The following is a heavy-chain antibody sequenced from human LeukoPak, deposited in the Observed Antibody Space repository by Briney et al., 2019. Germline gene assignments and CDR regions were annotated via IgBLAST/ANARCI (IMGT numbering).Heavy chain of an antibody. CDR2: IRQDGGEI. Sequence: PGESLRLSCTGSGFMFNAYWMTWVRKAPGMGLEWVGNIRQDGGEIFYVDSVRGRFTISRDNAKNSLYLHLNSLRAEDMAVYYCARGIGRGNSGYGYWSQGTLVTVSS. CDR3: ARGIGRGNSGYGY. J-gene: IGHJ4*02. V-gene: IGHV3-7*01. CDR1: GFMFNAYW. D-gene: IGHD5-12*01.